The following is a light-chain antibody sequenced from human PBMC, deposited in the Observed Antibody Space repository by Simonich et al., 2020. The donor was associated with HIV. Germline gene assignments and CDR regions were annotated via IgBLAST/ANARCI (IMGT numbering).Light chain of an antibody. CDR2: EVA. CDR1: QSLLHTDGRTY. CDR3: MQGTLPFT. J-gene: IGKJ3*01. V-gene: IGKV2-29*02. Sequence: DIVMTQTPLSLSVTPGQPASISCKSSQSLLHTDGRTYLYWYLQKQGQSPQLLIYEVARRFSGVPDRFSGSGSGTDFTLKISRVEAEDVGLYYCMQGTLPFTFGPGTKVDIK.